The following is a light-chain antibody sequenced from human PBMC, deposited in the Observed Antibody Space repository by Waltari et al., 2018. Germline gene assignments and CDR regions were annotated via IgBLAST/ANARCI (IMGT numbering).Light chain of an antibody. Sequence: SSELTQDPTVSVALGQTVTITCQGDSIRRYYPSWYQQRPGQAPILVFYGQDNRPSGIPDRFSGSISGNTASLTITGAQAEDEADYYCQSRDTISTRVFGGGTRLTV. CDR2: GQD. V-gene: IGLV3-19*01. J-gene: IGLJ3*02. CDR1: SIRRYY. CDR3: QSRDTISTRV.